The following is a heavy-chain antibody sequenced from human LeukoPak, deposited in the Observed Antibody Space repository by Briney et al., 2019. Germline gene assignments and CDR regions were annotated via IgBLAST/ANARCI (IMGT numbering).Heavy chain of an antibody. V-gene: IGHV5-51*01. Sequence: GESLKISCKGSGYSFTTYWIGWVRQMPAKGLEWMGIIYSSDSDTRYSPSFQGQVAISADRSISTAYLLWSSLKASDTAMYYCARMGGSGWAFDYWGQGTLVTVSS. J-gene: IGHJ4*02. CDR2: IYSSDSDT. CDR1: GYSFTTYW. D-gene: IGHD6-19*01. CDR3: ARMGGSGWAFDY.